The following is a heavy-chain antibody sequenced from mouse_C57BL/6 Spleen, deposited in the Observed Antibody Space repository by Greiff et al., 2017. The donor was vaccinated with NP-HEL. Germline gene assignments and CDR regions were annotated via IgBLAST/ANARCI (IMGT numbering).Heavy chain of an antibody. CDR3: ARLPYSNHYYAMDY. CDR2: IHPNSGST. J-gene: IGHJ4*01. D-gene: IGHD2-5*01. Sequence: QVQLKQSGAELVKPGASVKLSCKASGYTFTSYWMHWVKQRPGQGLEWIGMIHPNSGSTNYNEKFKSKATLTVDKSSSTAYMQLSSLTSEDSAVYYCARLPYSNHYYAMDYWGQGTSVTVSS. V-gene: IGHV1-64*01. CDR1: GYTFTSYW.